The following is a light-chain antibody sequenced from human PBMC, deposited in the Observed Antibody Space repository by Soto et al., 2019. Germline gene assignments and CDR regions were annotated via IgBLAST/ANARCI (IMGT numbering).Light chain of an antibody. CDR2: GAS. J-gene: IGKJ1*01. Sequence: DIRMTQSPSSLSASVGDRVTITCLASQNIARYVNWYQQKPGTAPKLLIYGASTLQSGDPSRFSGSRSGTDYTLTIASLQPEDFATYYCQQLNGSPWTFGQGTKVDI. CDR3: QQLNGSPWT. V-gene: IGKV1-9*01. CDR1: QNIARY.